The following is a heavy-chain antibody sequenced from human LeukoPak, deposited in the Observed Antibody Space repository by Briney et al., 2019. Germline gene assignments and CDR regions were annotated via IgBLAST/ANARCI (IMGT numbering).Heavy chain of an antibody. D-gene: IGHD4-17*01. Sequence: SETLSLTCTVSGGSISSYYWSWIRQPPGKGLEWIGYIYYSGSTNYNPSLKSRVTISVDTSKNQFSLKLSSVTAADTAVYYCARAAYGALDYWGQGTLVTVSS. CDR3: ARAAYGALDY. V-gene: IGHV4-59*12. CDR2: IYYSGST. J-gene: IGHJ4*02. CDR1: GGSISSYY.